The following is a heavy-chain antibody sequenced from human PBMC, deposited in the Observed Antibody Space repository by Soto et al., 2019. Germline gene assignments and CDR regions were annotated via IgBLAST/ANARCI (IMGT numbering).Heavy chain of an antibody. CDR2: ISSTGDT. J-gene: IGHJ4*02. D-gene: IGHD1-1*01. Sequence: SETLSLTCTVSGVSISGYHWNWIRQPPGRGLEWIGYISSTGDTNCNPSLRSRVTMSVDTSKSQFSLRLTPVTAADTAVYYCARHHNPFFDYWSQGALVTVSS. V-gene: IGHV4-59*08. CDR3: ARHHNPFFDY. CDR1: GVSISGYH.